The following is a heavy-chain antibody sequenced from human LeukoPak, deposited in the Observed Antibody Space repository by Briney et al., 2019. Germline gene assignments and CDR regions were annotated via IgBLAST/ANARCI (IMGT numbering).Heavy chain of an antibody. Sequence: GASLKVPCKASGNTFTDYYIHWVRQAPGQGPEWMGWIKANSGDTNYAQKFQGRVTLTRDTSINTAYMEVNRLRSDDTAVYYCGRVTIFSPSHYYGMDVWGQGTAVTVSS. V-gene: IGHV1-2*02. CDR2: IKANSGDT. D-gene: IGHD3-3*01. CDR1: GNTFTDYY. CDR3: GRVTIFSPSHYYGMDV. J-gene: IGHJ6*02.